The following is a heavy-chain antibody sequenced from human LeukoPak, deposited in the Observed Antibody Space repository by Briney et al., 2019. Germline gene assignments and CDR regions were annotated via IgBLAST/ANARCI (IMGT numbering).Heavy chain of an antibody. CDR3: ARIGAATHAFDI. Sequence: GGSLRLSCATSGFTFDDYAMHWVRQAPGKGLEWVSGINWNSGNIGYADSVKGRFTVSRDNAKNSLYLQMNSLRTEDTAVYYCARIGAATHAFDIWGQGTMVTVSS. J-gene: IGHJ3*02. D-gene: IGHD1-26*01. CDR2: INWNSGNI. CDR1: GFTFDDYA. V-gene: IGHV3-9*01.